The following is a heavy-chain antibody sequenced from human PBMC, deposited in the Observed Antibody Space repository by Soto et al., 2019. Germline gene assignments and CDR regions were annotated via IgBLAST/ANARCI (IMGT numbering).Heavy chain of an antibody. Sequence: QVQLVQSGAEVKKPGASVKVSCKASGYTFTSYGISRVRQPPVQGLVWMGWISAYNVNTNYAQKLQGRGTITTATSTSTAYMELRSLRAVDTAVYYCARCTDSSGYYCYYGMDVWGQGTTVTVSS. V-gene: IGHV1-18*01. CDR1: GYTFTSYG. D-gene: IGHD3-22*01. J-gene: IGHJ6*02. CDR2: ISAYNVNT. CDR3: ARCTDSSGYYCYYGMDV.